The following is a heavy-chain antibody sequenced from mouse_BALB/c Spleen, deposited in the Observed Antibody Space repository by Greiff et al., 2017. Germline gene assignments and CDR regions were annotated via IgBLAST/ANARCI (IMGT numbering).Heavy chain of an antibody. J-gene: IGHJ1*01. CDR1: GFTFSSYG. CDR2: ISSGGSYT. CDR3: ARRGTTVVASYYWYFDV. V-gene: IGHV5-6*02. Sequence: EVMLVESGGDLVKPGGSLKLSCAASGFTFSSYGMSWVRQTPDKRLEWVATISSGGSYTYYPDSVKGRFTISRDHAKNTLYLQMSSLKSEDTAMYYCARRGTTVVASYYWYFDVWGAGTTVTVSS. D-gene: IGHD1-1*01.